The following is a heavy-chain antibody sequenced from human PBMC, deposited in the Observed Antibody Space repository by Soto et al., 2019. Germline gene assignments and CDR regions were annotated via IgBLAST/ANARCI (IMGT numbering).Heavy chain of an antibody. Sequence: SETLSLTCTVSGGSISSYYWSWIRQPPGKGLEWIGYIYYSGSTNYNPSLKSRVTISVDTSKNQFSLKLSSVTAADTAVYYCARTIVVVPAAMRGNWFDPWGQGTLVTVS. CDR2: IYYSGST. V-gene: IGHV4-59*08. J-gene: IGHJ5*02. CDR3: ARTIVVVPAAMRGNWFDP. D-gene: IGHD2-2*01. CDR1: GGSISSYY.